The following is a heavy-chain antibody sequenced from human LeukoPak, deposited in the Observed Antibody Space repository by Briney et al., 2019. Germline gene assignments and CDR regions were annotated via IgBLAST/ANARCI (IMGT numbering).Heavy chain of an antibody. V-gene: IGHV4-39*01. CDR3: VRHDGRGGATMGAFDS. J-gene: IGHJ5*01. Sequence: SETLSLTCTVSAGSFISSSHHWGWIRQSPGKGLEWIGTVYYGRTTYYNPSLDGRVTISLDTSANHFSLQLNSVPAADMAVYYCVRHDGRGGATMGAFDSWGQGSLVTVSS. D-gene: IGHD5-12*01. CDR2: VYYGRTT. CDR1: AGSFISSSHH.